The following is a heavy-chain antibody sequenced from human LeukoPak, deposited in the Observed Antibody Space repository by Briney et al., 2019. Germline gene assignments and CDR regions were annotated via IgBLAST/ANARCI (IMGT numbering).Heavy chain of an antibody. D-gene: IGHD3-16*01. CDR1: GFTFSVYS. J-gene: IGHJ4*02. CDR2: ITSNSATI. CDR3: ARSVGGHFDY. Sequence: PGGSLRLSCAASGFTFSVYSMNWVRQPPGMGLEWVSYITSNSATIQYADSVKGRFTISRDNAKNSLSLQMNSLRDEDTAVYYCARSVGGHFDYWGQGMLDTVSS. V-gene: IGHV3-48*02.